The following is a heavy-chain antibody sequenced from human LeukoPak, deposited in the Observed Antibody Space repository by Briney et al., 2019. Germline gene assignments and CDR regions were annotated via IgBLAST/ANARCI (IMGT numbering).Heavy chain of an antibody. CDR3: VRGRLLRSTKYFDY. CDR2: NDAGATST. V-gene: IGHV3-48*03. CDR1: GFPVNKYE. J-gene: IGHJ4*02. D-gene: IGHD2-21*02. Sequence: GGSLRLSCAASGFPVNKYEMHWVRQAPGKGLEWVSYNDAGATSTNYADSVWGRFTLSRDNAQNSVHLQMNSLRDEDTAVYYCVRGRLLRSTKYFDYWGQGALVTVSS.